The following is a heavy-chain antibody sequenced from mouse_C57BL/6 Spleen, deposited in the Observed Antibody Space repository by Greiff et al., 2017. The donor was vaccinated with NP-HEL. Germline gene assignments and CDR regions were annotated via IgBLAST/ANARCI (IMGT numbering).Heavy chain of an antibody. CDR1: GYTFTSYT. CDR2: INPSSGYT. Sequence: VQLQQSGAELARPGASVKMSCKASGYTFTSYTMHWVKQRPGQGLEWIGYINPSSGYTKYNQKFKDKATLTADKSSSTAYMQLSRLTSEDAAVYYCARYGGANWDYWGQGTTLTVSS. J-gene: IGHJ2*01. V-gene: IGHV1-4*01. D-gene: IGHD4-1*01. CDR3: ARYGGANWDY.